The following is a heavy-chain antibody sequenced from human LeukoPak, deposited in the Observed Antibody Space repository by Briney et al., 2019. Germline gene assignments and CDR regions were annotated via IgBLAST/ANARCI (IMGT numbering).Heavy chain of an antibody. D-gene: IGHD6-13*01. CDR2: IYYSGST. V-gene: IGHV4-59*01. CDR3: ARGPGGAADPSRVWFDP. Sequence: PETLSLTCAVYGGSFSGYYWSWIRQPPGKGLEWIGYIYYSGSTNYNSSFKSRVTISIDTSKNQFSLRLSSVTAADTAVYYCARGPGGAADPSRVWFDPWGQGTLVTVSS. J-gene: IGHJ5*02. CDR1: GGSFSGYY.